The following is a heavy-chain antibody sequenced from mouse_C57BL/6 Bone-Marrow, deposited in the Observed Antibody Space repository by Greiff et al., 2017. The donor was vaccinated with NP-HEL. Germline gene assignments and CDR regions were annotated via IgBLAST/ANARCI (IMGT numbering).Heavy chain of an antibody. Sequence: VQLQESGAELARPGASVKMSCKASGYTFTSYTMHWVKQRPGQGLEWIGYINPSSGYTKYNQKFKDKATLTADKSSSTAYMQLSSLTYEDSAVYYCARSRTGRDFDYWGQGTTLTVSS. CDR1: GYTFTSYT. CDR3: ARSRTGRDFDY. V-gene: IGHV1-4*01. CDR2: INPSSGYT. J-gene: IGHJ2*01. D-gene: IGHD4-1*01.